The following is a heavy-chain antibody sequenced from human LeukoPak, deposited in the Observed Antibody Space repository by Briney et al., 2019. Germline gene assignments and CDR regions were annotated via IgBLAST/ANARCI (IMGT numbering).Heavy chain of an antibody. V-gene: IGHV4-59*01. CDR1: GGSISSYY. CDR2: IYYSGST. Sequence: SETLSLTCTVSGGSISSYYWSWIRQPPGKGLEWIGYIYYSGSTNYNPSLKSRVTISVDTSKNQFSLKLSSVTAADTAVYYCARVVDGYNFGEMKFDYWGQGTLVTVSS. J-gene: IGHJ4*02. CDR3: ARVVDGYNFGEMKFDY. D-gene: IGHD5-24*01.